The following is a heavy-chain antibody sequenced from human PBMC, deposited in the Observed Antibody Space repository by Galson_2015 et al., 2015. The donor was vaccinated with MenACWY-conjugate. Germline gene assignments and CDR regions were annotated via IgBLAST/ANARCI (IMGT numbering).Heavy chain of an antibody. CDR2: ISHSGDT. D-gene: IGHD1-1*01. CDR1: GSSFRAYY. J-gene: IGHJ6*02. CDR3: ARGNTGTGLYYYGLDV. V-gene: IGHV4-34*01. Sequence: ETLSLTCAVHGSSFRAYYWSWIRQPPGKGLEWIGAISHSGDTTYTPSLKSRVSISVDTSQSHVSLRLTSVNAADTAVYYCARGNTGTGLYYYGLDVWGQGTTVTVSS.